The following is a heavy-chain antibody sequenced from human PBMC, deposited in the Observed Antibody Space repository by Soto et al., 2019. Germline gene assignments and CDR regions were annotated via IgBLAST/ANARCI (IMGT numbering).Heavy chain of an antibody. CDR1: GFTFSSYA. CDR3: ARDGNAEDPDYYYYGMDV. CDR2: ISYDGSNK. Sequence: GGSLRLSCAASGFTFSSYAMHWVRQAPGKGLEWVAVISYDGSNKYYADSVKGRFTISRDNSKNTLYLQMNSLRAEDTAVYYCARDGNAEDPDYYYYGMDVWGQGTTVTAP. J-gene: IGHJ6*02. V-gene: IGHV3-30-3*01. D-gene: IGHD1-1*01.